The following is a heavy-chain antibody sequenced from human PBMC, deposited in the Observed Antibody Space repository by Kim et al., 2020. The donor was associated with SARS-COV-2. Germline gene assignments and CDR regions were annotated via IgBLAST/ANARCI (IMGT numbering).Heavy chain of an antibody. Sequence: YSPSVQGQVTISADKSISTAYLQWSSLKASDTAMYYCASLLSGWYYYFDYWGQGTLVTVSS. D-gene: IGHD6-19*01. J-gene: IGHJ4*02. CDR3: ASLLSGWYYYFDY. V-gene: IGHV5-51*01.